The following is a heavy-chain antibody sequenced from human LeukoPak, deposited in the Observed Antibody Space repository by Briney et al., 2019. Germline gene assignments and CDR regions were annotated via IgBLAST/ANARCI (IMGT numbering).Heavy chain of an antibody. CDR2: ISGSGGST. V-gene: IGHV3-23*01. J-gene: IGHJ4*02. Sequence: PGGSLRLSCAASGFTFSSYAMSWVRQAPGKGLEWVSAISGSGGSTYYADSVKGRFTTSRDNSKNTLYLQMNSLRAEDTAVYYCANKKGRIAVAGFPFDYWGQGTLVTVSS. D-gene: IGHD6-19*01. CDR1: GFTFSSYA. CDR3: ANKKGRIAVAGFPFDY.